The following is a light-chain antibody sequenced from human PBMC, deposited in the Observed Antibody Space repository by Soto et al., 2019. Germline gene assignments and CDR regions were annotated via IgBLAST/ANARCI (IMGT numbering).Light chain of an antibody. Sequence: QSVLTQPASVCGSPGQSLTISRTGTSIDIAPYNYVSWYQQHPGKAPKLIIYEVSYRPSGISNRFSGSKSGNTASLTISGLQAEDEADYYCSSYTSSTNYVFGTGTKVTVL. CDR1: SIDIAPYNY. CDR3: SSYTSSTNYV. J-gene: IGLJ1*01. CDR2: EVS. V-gene: IGLV2-14*01.